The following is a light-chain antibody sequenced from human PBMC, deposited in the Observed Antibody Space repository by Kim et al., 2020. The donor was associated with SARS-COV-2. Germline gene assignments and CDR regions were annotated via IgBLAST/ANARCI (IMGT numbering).Light chain of an antibody. V-gene: IGLV2-23*02. CDR3: CSYAGSNTYV. CDR2: EVS. Sequence: GQSVTLSCAGTSSIFGSYNVGSWYQQHPGKTPELLIYEVSRRPSGIPNRFSGSKSGNTASLTISGLQAEDEAEYYCCSYAGSNTYVFGSGTKVTVL. CDR1: SSIFGSYNV. J-gene: IGLJ1*01.